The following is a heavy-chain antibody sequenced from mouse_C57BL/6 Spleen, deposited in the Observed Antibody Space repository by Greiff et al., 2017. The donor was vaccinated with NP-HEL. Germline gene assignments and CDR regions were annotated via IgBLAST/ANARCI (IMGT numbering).Heavy chain of an antibody. D-gene: IGHD2-5*01. Sequence: VQLQQSGAELVRPGASVKLSCTASGFNIKDDYMHWVKQRPEQGLEWIGWIDPENGDTEYASKFQGKATITADTSSNTAYLQLSSLTSEDTAVYYCTTTTIVTTDPFAYWGQGTLVTVSA. J-gene: IGHJ3*01. V-gene: IGHV14-4*01. CDR2: IDPENGDT. CDR3: TTTTIVTTDPFAY. CDR1: GFNIKDDY.